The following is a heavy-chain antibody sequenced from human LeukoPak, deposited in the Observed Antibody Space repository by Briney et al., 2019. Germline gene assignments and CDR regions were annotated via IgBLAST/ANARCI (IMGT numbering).Heavy chain of an antibody. V-gene: IGHV3-30-3*01. D-gene: IGHD3-10*01. Sequence: GGSLRLSCAASGFTLSAFPMHWVRQAPGKGLEWVALISFDGTSKYYADSVKGRFTISRDNSKNTLYLQMNSLRAEDTAVYYCARDSSKVRGEGDYWGQGTLVTVSS. CDR2: ISFDGTSK. J-gene: IGHJ4*02. CDR3: ARDSSKVRGEGDY. CDR1: GFTLSAFP.